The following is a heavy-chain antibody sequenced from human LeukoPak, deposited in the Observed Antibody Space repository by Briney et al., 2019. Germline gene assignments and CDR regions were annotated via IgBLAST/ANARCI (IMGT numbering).Heavy chain of an antibody. D-gene: IGHD2-2*01. CDR1: GYTFTGYY. CDR3: ARVVVPAPDYYMDV. CDR2: INPNSGGT. Sequence: ASVKVSCKASGYTFTGYYMHWVRQAPGQGLEWMGWINPNSGGTNYAQKFQGRVTMTRDTSISTAYMELSRLRSDDTAVCYCARVVVPAPDYYMDVWGKGTTVTISS. V-gene: IGHV1-2*02. J-gene: IGHJ6*03.